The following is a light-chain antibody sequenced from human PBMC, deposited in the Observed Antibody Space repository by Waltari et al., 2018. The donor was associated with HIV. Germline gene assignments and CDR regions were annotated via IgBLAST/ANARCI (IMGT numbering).Light chain of an antibody. Sequence: QSALTQPASVSGSPGQSIPISCTGTTSDVGAYKYVSWYQQHPGKAPKLIIYEVSIRPSGVSNRFSGSQSGNTASLTISGLQAEDEADYFCSSYTSSSTLVFGSGTKVTVL. CDR1: TSDVGAYKY. CDR3: SSYTSSSTLV. V-gene: IGLV2-14*01. CDR2: EVS. J-gene: IGLJ1*01.